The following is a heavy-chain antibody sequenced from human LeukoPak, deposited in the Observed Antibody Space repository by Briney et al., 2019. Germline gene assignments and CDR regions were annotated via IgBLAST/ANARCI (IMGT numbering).Heavy chain of an antibody. V-gene: IGHV3-21*04. CDR3: AKDGFQVITSSGSYPNWSDP. CDR2: ISSSSSYI. Sequence: GGSLRLSCAASGFTFSSYSMNWVRQAPGRGLEWVASISSSSSYIYYADSVKGRFTISRDNAKNSLYLQMNSLRAEDTAVYYCAKDGFQVITSSGSYPNWSDPWGQGTLVTVSS. CDR1: GFTFSSYS. D-gene: IGHD3-10*01. J-gene: IGHJ5*02.